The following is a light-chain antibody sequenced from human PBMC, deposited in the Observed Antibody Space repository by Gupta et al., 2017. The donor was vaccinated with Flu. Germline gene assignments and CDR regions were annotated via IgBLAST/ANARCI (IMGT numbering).Light chain of an antibody. CDR1: QSVSSSY. V-gene: IGKV3-20*01. CDR2: AAS. J-gene: IGKJ2*03. CDR3: QQYGSSPQYS. Sequence: EIVLTQSPATLSLSPGERATISCRASQSVSSSYLAWYQQKADQATRLLIYAASSRATGIPDRFSGSGSGTDFTLTISRLEAEDFAVYYCQQYGSSPQYSFGQGTKLEIK.